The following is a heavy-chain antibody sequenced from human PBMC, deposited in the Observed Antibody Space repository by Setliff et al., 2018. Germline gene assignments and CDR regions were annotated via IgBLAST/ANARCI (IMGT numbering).Heavy chain of an antibody. CDR3: ARGLEGEDYFYYMDV. CDR2: IYHSGSI. CDR1: GGTFSDYY. V-gene: IGHV4-34*01. J-gene: IGHJ6*03. Sequence: SETLSLTCAAYGGTFSDYYWTWIRQTPGKGLEWVGEIYHSGSINYNPSLKSRVTMSVDKSKNQFSLKLTSVTAADTAVYYCARGLEGEDYFYYMDVWGKGNTVTVSS.